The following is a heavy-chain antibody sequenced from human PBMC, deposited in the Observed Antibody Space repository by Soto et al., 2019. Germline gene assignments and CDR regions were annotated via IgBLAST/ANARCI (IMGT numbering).Heavy chain of an antibody. CDR1: GYSFTNFW. V-gene: IGHV5-10-1*01. D-gene: IGHD3-9*01. Sequence: EVQLVQSGAEVKKPGESLRISCQGSGYSFTNFWITWVRQMPGKGLEWMGSINPSDSYTSYSPSFQGHVTISADKSITTAYLQWSSLKASDTAMYYCARQADILTGYKFWGQGTRVTVSS. CDR3: ARQADILTGYKF. CDR2: INPSDSYT. J-gene: IGHJ4*02.